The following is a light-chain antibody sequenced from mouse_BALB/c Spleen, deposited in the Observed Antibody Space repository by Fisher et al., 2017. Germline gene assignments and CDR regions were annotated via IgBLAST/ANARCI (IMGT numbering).Light chain of an antibody. CDR2: DTS. V-gene: IGKV4-59*01. J-gene: IGKJ5*01. CDR1: SSVSY. CDR3: QQWSSNPLT. Sequence: IVLTQSPAIMSASPGEKVTMTCSASSSVSYMHWFQQKPGSSPKLWIYDTSKLASGVPARFSGSGSGTSYSLTISSMEAEDAATYYCQQWSSNPLTFGAGTKLELK.